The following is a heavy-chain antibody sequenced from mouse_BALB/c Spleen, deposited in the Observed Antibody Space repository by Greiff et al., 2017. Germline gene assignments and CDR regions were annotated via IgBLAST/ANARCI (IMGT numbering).Heavy chain of an antibody. Sequence: EVQGVESGGDLVKPGGSLKLSCAASGFTFSSYGMSWVRQTPDKRLEWVATISSGGSYTYYPDSVKGRFTISRDNAKNTLYLQMSSLKSEDTAMYYCARQGLYYYAMDYWGQGTSVTVSS. CDR2: ISSGGSYT. J-gene: IGHJ4*01. V-gene: IGHV5-6*01. CDR1: GFTFSSYG. CDR3: ARQGLYYYAMDY. D-gene: IGHD3-1*01.